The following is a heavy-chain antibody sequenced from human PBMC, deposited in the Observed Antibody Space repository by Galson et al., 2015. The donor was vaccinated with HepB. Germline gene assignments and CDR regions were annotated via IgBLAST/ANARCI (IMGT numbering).Heavy chain of an antibody. V-gene: IGHV3-30-3*01. CDR1: GFICDSYP. J-gene: IGHJ4*02. CDR2: ITSGGDKE. D-gene: IGHD1-26*01. Sequence: SLRLSCAASGFICDSYPLQCVRQAPGTGLVWVAAITSGGDKEYHADSVKGRFTISRDNSKNMLYLQINSLRAEETAVYYCARDGMGRGSGSYSAFDYWGQGTLVTVSS. CDR3: ARDGMGRGSGSYSAFDY.